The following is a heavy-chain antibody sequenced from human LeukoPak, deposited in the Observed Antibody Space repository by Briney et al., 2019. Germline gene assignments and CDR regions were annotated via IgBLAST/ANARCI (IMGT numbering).Heavy chain of an antibody. CDR3: AKGGGSYWYFDL. CDR2: ITGSGGAT. J-gene: IGHJ2*01. CDR1: GFTFSSYG. Sequence: GGSLRLSCAASGFTFSSYGMSWIRQVPGKGLEWVSGITGSGGATHYADSVKGRFTISRDNSKNTLSLQMNSLTVEDAAVYYCAKGGGSYWYFDLWGRGTVVTVSS. V-gene: IGHV3-23*01.